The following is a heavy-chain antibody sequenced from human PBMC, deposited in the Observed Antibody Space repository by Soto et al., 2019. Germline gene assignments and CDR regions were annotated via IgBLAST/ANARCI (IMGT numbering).Heavy chain of an antibody. CDR1: GGSFSGYY. CDR2: INHSGST. J-gene: IGHJ6*03. CDR3: ARGEAARPHYYYYMDV. V-gene: IGHV4-34*01. Sequence: SETLSLTCAVYGGSFSGYYWSWIRQPPGKGLEWIGEINHSGSTNYNPSLKSRVTISVDTSKNQFSLKLSSVTAADTAVYYCARGEAARPHYYYYMDVWGKGTTVTVSS. D-gene: IGHD6-6*01.